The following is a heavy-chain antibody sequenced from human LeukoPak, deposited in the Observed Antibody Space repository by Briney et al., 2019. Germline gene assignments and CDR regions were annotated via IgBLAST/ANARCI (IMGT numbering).Heavy chain of an antibody. D-gene: IGHD1-26*01. CDR2: IYQSGST. V-gene: IGHV4-38-2*02. Sequence: PSETLSLTCTVSGYSISSGYYWGWIRQPPGKGLEWIGTIYQSGSTNYNPSLKSRVTMSVDTSKNQFSLKLSSVTAADTAVYYCAREGMGAPDYYMDVWGKGTTVTVSS. CDR1: GYSISSGYY. J-gene: IGHJ6*03. CDR3: AREGMGAPDYYMDV.